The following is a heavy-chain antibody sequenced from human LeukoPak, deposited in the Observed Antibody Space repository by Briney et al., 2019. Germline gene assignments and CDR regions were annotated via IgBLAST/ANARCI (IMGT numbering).Heavy chain of an antibody. CDR1: TGPISTYF. V-gene: IGHV4-4*07. J-gene: IGHJ6*02. D-gene: IGHD2-2*01. CDR3: ARECTTSCYRGMDV. Sequence: SETLSLTCSVSTGPISTYFWSWIRQPAGKGLEWIGRIYTSGITNYNPSLNNRVTMSVDTSKNQFSLKLSSVTAADTALYFCARECTTSCYRGMDVWGQGTTVTVSS. CDR2: IYTSGIT.